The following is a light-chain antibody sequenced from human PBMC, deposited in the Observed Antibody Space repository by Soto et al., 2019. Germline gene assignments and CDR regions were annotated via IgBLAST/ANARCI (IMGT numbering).Light chain of an antibody. J-gene: IGKJ1*01. V-gene: IGKV3-20*01. CDR3: YQYGSTPPT. CDR1: QIVTSDY. CDR2: GVS. Sequence: IVLTQSPGTLSLSPGERVTLSCRASQIVTSDYLAWYHQEPGQAPRLLIWGVSNRATGIPDRFSGSGSGTDFTLTISRLEPGDFVVFYCYQYGSTPPTFGQGTKVDI.